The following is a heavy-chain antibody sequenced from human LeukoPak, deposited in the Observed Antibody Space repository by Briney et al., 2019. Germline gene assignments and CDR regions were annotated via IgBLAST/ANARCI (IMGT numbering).Heavy chain of an antibody. CDR1: GDSISSYF. Sequence: PSETLSLTCTVSGDSISSYFWSWMRKPPGKGLEWIAYINYSGSTNSNPSLKSRVTISVDTSKDEFSLRLGSVTAADTAVYYCARRALDNWYFDVWGRGTLVTVSS. D-gene: IGHD4/OR15-4a*01. V-gene: IGHV4-59*08. J-gene: IGHJ2*01. CDR3: ARRALDNWYFDV. CDR2: INYSGST.